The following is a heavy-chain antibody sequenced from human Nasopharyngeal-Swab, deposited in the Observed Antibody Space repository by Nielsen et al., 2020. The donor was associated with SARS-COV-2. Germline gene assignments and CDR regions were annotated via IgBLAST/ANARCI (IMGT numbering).Heavy chain of an antibody. V-gene: IGHV3-9*01. CDR1: GFTFDDYA. J-gene: IGHJ4*02. Sequence: SLKISCAASGFTFDDYAMHWVRQAPGKGLEWVSGISWNSGSIGYADSVKGRFTIPRDNAKNSLYLQMNSLRAEDTALYYCAKASNPAVAGDFDYWGQGTLVTVSS. CDR3: AKASNPAVAGDFDY. D-gene: IGHD6-19*01. CDR2: ISWNSGSI.